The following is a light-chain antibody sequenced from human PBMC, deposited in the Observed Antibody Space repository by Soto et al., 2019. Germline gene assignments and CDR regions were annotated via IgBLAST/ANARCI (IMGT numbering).Light chain of an antibody. CDR3: QQTTSFPRT. CDR1: HDISNW. CDR2: GAS. V-gene: IGKV1-12*01. Sequence: DIHVTQSPSSVSASVGDRVTITCRASHDISNWLAWYQQKPGRAPKLLIDGASALQGGVPSRFSGSGSGTDFTLTISSLQPEDFGTYYCQQTTSFPRTFGQGTKVDSK. J-gene: IGKJ1*01.